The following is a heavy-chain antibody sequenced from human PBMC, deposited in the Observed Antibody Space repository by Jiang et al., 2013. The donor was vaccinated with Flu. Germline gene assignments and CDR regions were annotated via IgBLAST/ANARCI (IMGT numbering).Heavy chain of an antibody. D-gene: IGHD6-19*01. CDR3: AREDGGSIGWYGFDY. J-gene: IGHJ4*02. CDR1: GFTFSSYG. Sequence: QLVESGGGVVQPGRSLRLSCAASGFTFSSYGMNWVRQAPGKGLEWVAVIWYDGSNQFYADSVKGRFTISRDNSKNTLYLQMNSLRAEDTAVYYCAREDGGSIGWYGFDYWGQGTLVTVSS. CDR2: IWYDGSNQ. V-gene: IGHV3-33*01.